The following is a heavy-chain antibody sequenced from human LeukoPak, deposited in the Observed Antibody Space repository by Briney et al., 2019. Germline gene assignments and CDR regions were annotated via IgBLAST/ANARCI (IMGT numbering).Heavy chain of an antibody. CDR1: GGTFSSYA. J-gene: IGHJ5*02. Sequence: GASVKVSCKASGGTFSSYAISWVRQAPGQGLEWMGGIVPIFGSANYAQKFQGRVTITADESTSTAYMELSSLRSEDTAVYYCAREPVRRLPGETRFDPWGQGTLVTVSS. CDR3: AREPVRRLPGETRFDP. V-gene: IGHV1-69*13. CDR2: IVPIFGSA. D-gene: IGHD3-10*02.